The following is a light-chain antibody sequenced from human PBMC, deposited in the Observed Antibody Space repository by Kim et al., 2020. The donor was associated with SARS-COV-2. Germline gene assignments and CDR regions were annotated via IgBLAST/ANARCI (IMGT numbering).Light chain of an antibody. V-gene: IGKV1D-16*01. CDR3: QQHDTYPLP. J-gene: IGKJ4*01. CDR1: QGVGSW. CDR2: ATS. Sequence: DIQMTQSPYSLSASVGDRVTITCRASQGVGSWVAWYQQKPEKAPKSLIYATSSLQFGVPSRFSGRGSGTYFTLPISNLQPEDSATYYCQQHDTYPLPFGGGTKLEI.